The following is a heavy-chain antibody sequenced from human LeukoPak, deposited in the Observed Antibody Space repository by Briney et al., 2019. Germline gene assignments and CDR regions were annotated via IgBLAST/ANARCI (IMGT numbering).Heavy chain of an antibody. D-gene: IGHD6-19*01. Sequence: PGGSLRLSCAASGFTFDDYAMHWVRQAPGKGLEWVSGISWNSGSIGYADSVKGRFTISRDNAKNSLYLQMNSLRAEDTALYYCANIDLEEAGTGDYWGQGTLVTVSS. CDR3: ANIDLEEAGTGDY. J-gene: IGHJ4*02. CDR1: GFTFDDYA. V-gene: IGHV3-9*01. CDR2: ISWNSGSI.